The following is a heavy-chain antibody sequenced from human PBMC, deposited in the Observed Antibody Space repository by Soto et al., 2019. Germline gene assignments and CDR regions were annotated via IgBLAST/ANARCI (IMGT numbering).Heavy chain of an antibody. V-gene: IGHV3-23*01. CDR1: GFTFSSYA. D-gene: IGHD1-26*01. CDR3: TKGPDGGTYYYFDF. CDR2: IKYSGGST. Sequence: GGSLRLSCAASGFTFSSYAMSWVRQAPGKGQEWVADIKYSGGSTHYADSVKGRFTISRDNSKNTLYLQMNSLRAEDTAVYYCTKGPDGGTYYYFDFWGRGTLVTVSS. J-gene: IGHJ4*02.